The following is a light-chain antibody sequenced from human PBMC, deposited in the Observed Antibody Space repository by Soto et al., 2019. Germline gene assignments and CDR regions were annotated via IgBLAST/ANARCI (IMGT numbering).Light chain of an antibody. CDR2: EVS. CDR1: SSDVGGYNY. Sequence: QSALTQPASVSGSPGQSITISCTGTSSDVGGYNYVSWYQQHPGKAPKLMIYEVSNRPSGVSNRFSGSKSGNTASLTISGLQAEDEADYYCSSYTSSSTHWVFGGGPSSPS. V-gene: IGLV2-14*01. J-gene: IGLJ3*02. CDR3: SSYTSSSTHWV.